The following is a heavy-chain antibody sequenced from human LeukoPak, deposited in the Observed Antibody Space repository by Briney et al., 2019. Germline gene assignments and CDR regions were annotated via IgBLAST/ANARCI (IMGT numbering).Heavy chain of an antibody. Sequence: SVTVSCKASGFTFTSSAVQWVRQARGQRLEWMGWIYVGSGDTNYAQKFQERVTITRDMSTSTAYMELSSLRSEDTAVYYCAAELDGGAARFDPWGQGTLVTVSS. J-gene: IGHJ5*02. D-gene: IGHD1-26*01. CDR3: AAELDGGAARFDP. V-gene: IGHV1-58*01. CDR2: IYVGSGDT. CDR1: GFTFTSSA.